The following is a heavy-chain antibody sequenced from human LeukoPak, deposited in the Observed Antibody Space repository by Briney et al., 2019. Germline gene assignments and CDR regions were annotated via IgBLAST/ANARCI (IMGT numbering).Heavy chain of an antibody. V-gene: IGHV3-48*04. CDR2: IGGSGSPV. CDR1: GFTFSSYS. J-gene: IGHJ4*02. D-gene: IGHD3-9*01. Sequence: RGSLRLSCEASGFTFSSYSMNWVRQAPGKGLEWVSYIGGSGSPVDYADSVKGRFTMSRDNTKNSLYLQMNSLRAEDTAVYYCARDHDWAFDYWGQGILVTVSS. CDR3: ARDHDWAFDY.